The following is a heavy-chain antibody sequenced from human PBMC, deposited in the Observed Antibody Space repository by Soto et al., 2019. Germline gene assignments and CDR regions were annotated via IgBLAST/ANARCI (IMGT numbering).Heavy chain of an antibody. V-gene: IGHV3-73*01. D-gene: IGHD3-22*01. CDR3: TRLPRSYYPGWFDP. Sequence: GGSLRLSCAASGFTFSGSAMHWVRQASGKGLEWVGRIRSKANSYATAYAASVKGRFTISRDDSKNTAYLQMNSLKTEDTAVYFCTRLPRSYYPGWFDPWGQGTLVTVSS. CDR2: IRSKANSYAT. CDR1: GFTFSGSA. J-gene: IGHJ5*02.